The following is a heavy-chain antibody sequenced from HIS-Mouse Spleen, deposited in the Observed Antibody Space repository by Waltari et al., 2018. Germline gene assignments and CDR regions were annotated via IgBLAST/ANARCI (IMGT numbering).Heavy chain of an antibody. V-gene: IGHV4-34*12. D-gene: IGHD7-27*01. CDR2: SIHSGTT. Sequence: QVQLQQWGAGLLKPSETLSLTCAVHGGSFSGYYWSWIRQPPGKGLEWLGESIHSGTTNYIPSLKGRVPISVDPSKTQVSRKRSSVTAADTAVYYCARVQGSGDTDYWGQGTLVTVSS. CDR3: ARVQGSGDTDY. CDR1: GGSFSGYY. J-gene: IGHJ4*02.